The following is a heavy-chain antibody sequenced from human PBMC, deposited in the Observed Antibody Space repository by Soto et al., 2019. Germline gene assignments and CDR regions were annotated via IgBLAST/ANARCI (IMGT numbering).Heavy chain of an antibody. D-gene: IGHD4-17*01. CDR2: IYYSGST. CDR1: GGSISSGGYY. V-gene: IGHV4-31*03. CDR3: ARESYGGNSEDGMDV. J-gene: IGHJ6*02. Sequence: QVQLQESGPGLVKPSQTLSLTCTVSGGSISSGGYYWSWIRQHPGKGLEWIGYIYYSGSTYYNPSLKSRVTISVDTSKNQFSLKLSSVTAADTAVYYCARESYGGNSEDGMDVWGQGTTVTVSS.